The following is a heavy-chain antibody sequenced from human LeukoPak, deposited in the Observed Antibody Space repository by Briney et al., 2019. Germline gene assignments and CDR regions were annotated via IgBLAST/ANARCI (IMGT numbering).Heavy chain of an antibody. J-gene: IGHJ6*03. CDR3: ARVGIAVAGFYYYYYMDV. Sequence: GASVKVSCKASGYTFTSYGISWVRQAPGQGLEWMGWISAYNGNTNYAQKLQGRVTMTTDTSTSTAYMELRSLRSDDTAVYYCARVGIAVAGFYYYYYMDVWGKGTAVTVSS. CDR1: GYTFTSYG. V-gene: IGHV1-18*01. CDR2: ISAYNGNT. D-gene: IGHD6-19*01.